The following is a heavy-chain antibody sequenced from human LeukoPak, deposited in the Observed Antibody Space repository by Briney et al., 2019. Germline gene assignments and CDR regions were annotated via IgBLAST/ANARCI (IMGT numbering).Heavy chain of an antibody. Sequence: SETPSLTCSFNGRAFTYYYWTWIRQPPGKGLEWIGEIHHSGSFKYSPSLKTRVTLSLDTSNNQFFLKLKSVTAADTAVYYCARGDGVLATIGTGSSFFDLWGRGTLVTVSS. CDR3: ARGDGVLATIGTGSSFFDL. CDR2: IHHSGSF. CDR1: GRAFTYYY. J-gene: IGHJ2*01. D-gene: IGHD5-24*01. V-gene: IGHV4-34*01.